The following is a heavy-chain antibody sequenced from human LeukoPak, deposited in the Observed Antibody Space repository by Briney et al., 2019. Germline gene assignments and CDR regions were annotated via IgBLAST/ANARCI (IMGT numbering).Heavy chain of an antibody. V-gene: IGHV3-30-3*01. CDR3: VKAHTPLGGDYLAPAPDY. Sequence: SGGSLRLSCAASGFTFSSYAMHWVRQAPGKGLEWVAVISYDGSNKYYADSVKGRFTISRDNSKNTLYLQMNSLRAEDTAVYYCVKAHTPLGGDYLAPAPDYWGQGTLVTVSS. CDR2: ISYDGSNK. CDR1: GFTFSSYA. D-gene: IGHD4-17*01. J-gene: IGHJ4*02.